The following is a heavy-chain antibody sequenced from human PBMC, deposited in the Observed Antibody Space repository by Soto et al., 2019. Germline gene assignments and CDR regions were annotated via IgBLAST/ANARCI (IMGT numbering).Heavy chain of an antibody. CDR3: AREGAQLLQYGGVAFDI. CDR2: TYYRSKWYY. CDR1: GDCVASNSAA. J-gene: IGHJ3*02. D-gene: IGHD2-2*01. Sequence: SQTLSLTCSISGDCVASNSAAWNWIRQSPSRGLEWLGRTYYRSKWYYDYAVSVKSRITLNPDTSKNQLSLQLNSVTPEDTAVYYCAREGAQLLQYGGVAFDIWGKGTMVTVSS. V-gene: IGHV6-1*01.